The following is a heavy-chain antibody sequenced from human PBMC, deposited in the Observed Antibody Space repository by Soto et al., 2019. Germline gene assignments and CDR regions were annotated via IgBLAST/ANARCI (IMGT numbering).Heavy chain of an antibody. CDR3: AKAGGGFGDFVHH. D-gene: IGHD3-10*01. Sequence: PWWSLRLSCAASGFTFSSYGMHWFRQAPGKGLEWVTGILYDGSDKYYADSVKGRFTISRENSKNTLYLQMNSLRTEDSAVYYCAKAGGGFGDFVHHWGQGTPVTVSS. CDR2: ILYDGSDK. CDR1: GFTFSSYG. J-gene: IGHJ4*02. V-gene: IGHV3-30*18.